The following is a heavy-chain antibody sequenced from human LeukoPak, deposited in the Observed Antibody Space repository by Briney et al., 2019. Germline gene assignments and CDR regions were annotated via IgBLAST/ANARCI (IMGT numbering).Heavy chain of an antibody. CDR1: GFTFSSYG. J-gene: IGHJ4*02. Sequence: GGSLRLSCAASGFTFSSYGMSWVRQAPGKGLEWVSAISGSGGSTYYADSVKGRFTISRDNSKNTLYLQMNSLRAEDTAVYYCAKRDYDILTGSYYFDYWGQGTLVTVSS. CDR2: ISGSGGST. D-gene: IGHD3-9*01. V-gene: IGHV3-23*01. CDR3: AKRDYDILTGSYYFDY.